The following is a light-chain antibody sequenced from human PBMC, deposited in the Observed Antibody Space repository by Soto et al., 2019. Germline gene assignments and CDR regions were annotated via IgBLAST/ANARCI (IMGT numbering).Light chain of an antibody. CDR1: QSISNW. Sequence: IQVPKFPTTLPASVGSILPIFCRASQSISNWLAWYQQKPGTAPKVLIYHASNLQSGVPSRFSGSGSGTEFTLTISSLQPDDFATYYCQQYNSYSFGQGTKV. J-gene: IGKJ1*01. CDR3: QQYNSYS. CDR2: HAS. V-gene: IGKV1-5*02.